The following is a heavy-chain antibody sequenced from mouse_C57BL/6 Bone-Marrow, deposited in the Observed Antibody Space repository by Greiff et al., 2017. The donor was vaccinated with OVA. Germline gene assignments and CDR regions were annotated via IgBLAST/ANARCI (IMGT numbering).Heavy chain of an antibody. V-gene: IGHV1-18*01. D-gene: IGHD2-4*01. J-gene: IGHJ2*01. CDR2: INPNNGGT. CDR3: ARYDYDGFDY. CDR1: GYTFTDYN. Sequence: EVQRVESGPELVKPGASVKIPCKASGYTFTDYNMDWVKQSHGKSLEWIGDINPNNGGTIYNQKFKGKATLTVDKSSSTAYMELRSLTSEDTAVYYCARYDYDGFDYWGQGTTLTVSS.